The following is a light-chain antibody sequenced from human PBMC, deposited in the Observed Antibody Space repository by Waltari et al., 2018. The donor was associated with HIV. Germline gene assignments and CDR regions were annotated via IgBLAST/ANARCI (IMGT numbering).Light chain of an antibody. CDR2: NDD. CDR1: SSNIGDNT. V-gene: IGLV1-44*01. J-gene: IGLJ2*01. Sequence: QSVLTQPPSASGTFGQRVAISCSGSSSNIGDNTVNWYQQVPGAAPKLLIYNDDQRPSGVPDRFSGSKSGTSASRAINGLQSEDEGTYYCSTWQDGLNGVLFGGGTELAVL. CDR3: STWQDGLNGVL.